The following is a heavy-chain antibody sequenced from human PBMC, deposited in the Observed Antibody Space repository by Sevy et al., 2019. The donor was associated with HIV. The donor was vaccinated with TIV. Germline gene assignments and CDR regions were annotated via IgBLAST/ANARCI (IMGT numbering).Heavy chain of an antibody. J-gene: IGHJ5*02. CDR2: IRSSGSDI. CDR3: VRNGGAYDSGFDP. Sequence: RGSLRLSCVASGFTFSNYDMNWVRQAPGKGLEWVSKIRSSGSDIYYADSVKGRFTISRDNAKDSLNLQMNSLRAEDTAVYYCVRNGGAYDSGFDPWGQGTLVTVSS. V-gene: IGHV3-48*03. CDR1: GFTFSNYD. D-gene: IGHD3-22*01.